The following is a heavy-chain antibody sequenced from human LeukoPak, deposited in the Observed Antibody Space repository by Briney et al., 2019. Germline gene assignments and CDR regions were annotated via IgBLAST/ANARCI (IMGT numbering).Heavy chain of an antibody. J-gene: IGHJ4*02. V-gene: IGHV3-30*04. D-gene: IGHD4-17*01. CDR2: ISYDGSNK. Sequence: TGGSLRLSCAASGFTFSTYAMHWVRQAPGKGLEWVAVISYDGSNKYYADSVKGRFTISRDNSKNTLYLEMNSLRAEDTAVYYCAREGLDYGDYEVYWGQGTLVTVSS. CDR1: GFTFSTYA. CDR3: AREGLDYGDYEVY.